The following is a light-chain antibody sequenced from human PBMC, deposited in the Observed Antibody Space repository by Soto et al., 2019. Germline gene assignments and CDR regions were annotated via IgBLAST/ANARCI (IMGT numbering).Light chain of an antibody. CDR2: DAS. V-gene: IGKV3-11*01. CDR3: QLYGTSPKT. J-gene: IGKJ1*01. Sequence: EIVLTQSPATLSLSPGERSTLSCRASQSVSSYLAWYQQKPGQAPRLLIYDASNRATGIPDRFSGSGSGTDFTLTISSLEPEDFAVYYCQLYGTSPKTFGQGTTGDIK. CDR1: QSVSSY.